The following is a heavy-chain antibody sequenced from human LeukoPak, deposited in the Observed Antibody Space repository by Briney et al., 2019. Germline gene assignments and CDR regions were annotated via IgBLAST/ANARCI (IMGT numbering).Heavy chain of an antibody. Sequence: GGSLRLSCAASGFTFADYAMHWVRQAPGKGLEWVSGISWISGRISYADSVKGRFTISRDNAKNSLYLQMNSLRAEDTALYYCAKCHTQDDYGDYFPGPRYYGRDVWGQGNTVSVSS. D-gene: IGHD4-17*01. CDR2: ISWISGRI. CDR3: AKCHTQDDYGDYFPGPRYYGRDV. CDR1: GFTFADYA. V-gene: IGHV3-9*01. J-gene: IGHJ6*02.